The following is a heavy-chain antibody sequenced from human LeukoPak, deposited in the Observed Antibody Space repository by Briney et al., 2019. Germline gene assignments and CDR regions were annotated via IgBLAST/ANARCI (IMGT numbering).Heavy chain of an antibody. V-gene: IGHV4-34*01. CDR3: ARVSSSWDAFDI. CDR2: INHSGST. Sequence: SETLSLTCAVYGGSFSGYYWSWIRQPPGKGLEWIGEINHSGSTNYNPSLKSRVTISVDTSKNQFSLKLSSVTAADTAVYYRARVSSSWDAFDIWGQGTMVTVSS. D-gene: IGHD6-13*01. J-gene: IGHJ3*02. CDR1: GGSFSGYY.